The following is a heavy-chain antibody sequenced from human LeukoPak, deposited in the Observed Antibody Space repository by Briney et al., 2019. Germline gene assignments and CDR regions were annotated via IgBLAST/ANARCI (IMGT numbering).Heavy chain of an antibody. J-gene: IGHJ4*02. CDR1: GITLSNYG. V-gene: IGHV3-23*01. D-gene: IGHD3-22*01. CDR3: AKRGVVIRVILVGFHKEAYYFDS. CDR2: ISDSGGRT. Sequence: GGSLRLSCAVSGITLSNYGMSWVRQAPGKGLEWVAGISDSGGRTNYADSVKGRFTISRDNPENTLYLQMNSLRAEDTAVYFCAKRGVVIRVILVGFHKEAYYFDSWAREPWSPSPQ.